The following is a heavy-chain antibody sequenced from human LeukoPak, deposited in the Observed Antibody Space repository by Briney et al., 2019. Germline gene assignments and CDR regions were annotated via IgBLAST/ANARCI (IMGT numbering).Heavy chain of an antibody. Sequence: GGSLRLSCAASGFIFSSYGMHWVRQAPGKGLEWLAVIWYDGTKMYYSDSVKGRFTISRDNAKNSLYLQMNSLRAEDTAVYYCARDRAARNDYYDSSGYYFWGQGTLVTVSS. D-gene: IGHD3-22*01. V-gene: IGHV3-33*01. CDR1: GFIFSSYG. CDR2: IWYDGTKM. J-gene: IGHJ4*02. CDR3: ARDRAARNDYYDSSGYYF.